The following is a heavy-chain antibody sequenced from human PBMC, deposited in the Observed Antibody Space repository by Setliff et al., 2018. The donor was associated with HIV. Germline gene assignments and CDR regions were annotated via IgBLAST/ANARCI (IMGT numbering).Heavy chain of an antibody. V-gene: IGHV1-18*01. CDR1: GYTFTSYG. J-gene: IGHJ4*02. Sequence: ASVKVSCKASGYTFTSYGISWVRQAPGQGLEWMGWISAYNGNTNYAQKLQGRVTMTTDTSTSTVYMELSSLRSDDTAVYYCAKPPRPSSWPQYYFDYWGQGTLVTVSS. D-gene: IGHD6-13*01. CDR3: AKPPRPSSWPQYYFDY. CDR2: ISAYNGNT.